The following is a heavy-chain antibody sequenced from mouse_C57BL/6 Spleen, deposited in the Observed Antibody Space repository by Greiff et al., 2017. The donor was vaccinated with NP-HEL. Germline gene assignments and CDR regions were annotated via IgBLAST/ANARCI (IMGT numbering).Heavy chain of an antibody. Sequence: VQLQQSGAELVRPGASVTLSCKASGYTFTDYEMHWVKQTPVHGLEWIGAIDPETGGTAYNQKFKGKAILTADKSSSTAYMELRSLTSEDSAVYYCTPHYYGSRFAYWGQGTLVTVSA. CDR3: TPHYYGSRFAY. CDR1: GYTFTDYE. CDR2: IDPETGGT. D-gene: IGHD1-1*01. V-gene: IGHV1-15*01. J-gene: IGHJ3*01.